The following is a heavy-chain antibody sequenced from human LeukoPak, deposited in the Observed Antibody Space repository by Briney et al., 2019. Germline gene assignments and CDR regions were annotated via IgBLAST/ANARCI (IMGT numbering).Heavy chain of an antibody. CDR3: AREGGSCTSNSCSDYFDY. Sequence: PGGSLRLSCAGSGFTFARHALTWVRQAPGMGLEWVSTISGGGGNTHYADSVKGQFTISRDNSKDTVFLQMNNLRAEDTAIYYCAREGGSCTSNSCSDYFDYWGQGTLVTVSP. CDR2: ISGGGGNT. J-gene: IGHJ4*02. V-gene: IGHV3-23*01. CDR1: GFTFARHA. D-gene: IGHD6-13*01.